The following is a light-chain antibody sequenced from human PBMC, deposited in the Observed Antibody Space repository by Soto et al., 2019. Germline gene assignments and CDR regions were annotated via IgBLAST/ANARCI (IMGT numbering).Light chain of an antibody. CDR1: NGHSSYA. J-gene: IGLJ2*01. CDR2: VNSDGSH. V-gene: IGLV4-69*01. CDR3: QTWGSGIVV. Sequence: QPVLTQSPSASASLGASVKLTCTLHNGHSSYAIAWHQQQPEKGPRYLMKVNSDGSHRKGDGIPDRFSGSSSGAERYLTISSLQSEDEADYYCQTWGSGIVVFGGGTKLTVL.